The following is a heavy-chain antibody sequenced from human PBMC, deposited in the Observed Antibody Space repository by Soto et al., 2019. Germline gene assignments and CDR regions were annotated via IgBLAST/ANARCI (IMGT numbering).Heavy chain of an antibody. Sequence: PSETLSLTCTVSGASITSPNYWWGWIRQPPGKGLEWVATVYSSGSTFYNPSLKSRVTISLDTSKNQFSLKLSSVTSEDTAVYYCARGASKLDYWGQGALVTVSS. J-gene: IGHJ4*02. V-gene: IGHV4-39*01. CDR1: GASITSPNYW. CDR3: ARGASKLDY. CDR2: VYSSGST.